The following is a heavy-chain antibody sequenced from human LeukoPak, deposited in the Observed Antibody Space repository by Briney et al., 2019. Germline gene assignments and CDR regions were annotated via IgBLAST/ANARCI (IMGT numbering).Heavy chain of an antibody. CDR1: GYSINSGYY. CDR2: IYHSGST. CDR3: ARAKKRPARVIDY. D-gene: IGHD6-6*01. Sequence: PSETLSLTCTVSGYSINSGYYWGWIRQPPGKGLEWIGSIYHSGSTYFNPSLKSRVTISVDTSKNQFSLKLSSVTAADTAVYYCARAKKRPARVIDYWGQGTLVTVSS. J-gene: IGHJ4*02. V-gene: IGHV4-38-2*02.